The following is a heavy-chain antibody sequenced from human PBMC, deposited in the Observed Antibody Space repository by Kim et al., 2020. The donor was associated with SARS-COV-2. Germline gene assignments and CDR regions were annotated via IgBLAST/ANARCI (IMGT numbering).Heavy chain of an antibody. D-gene: IGHD7-27*01. CDR1: GDSISPYY. J-gene: IGHJ1*01. CDR2: IYYSGST. CDR3: ARAGKSHLGLPEYFRH. Sequence: SETLSLTCTVSGDSISPYYWSWIRQPPGKGLEWIAFIYYSGSTNYNPSLRSRVTISIDTSKNQVSLNMRSVTAADTAVYYCARAGKSHLGLPEYFRHWGQGALVTVSS. V-gene: IGHV4-59*01.